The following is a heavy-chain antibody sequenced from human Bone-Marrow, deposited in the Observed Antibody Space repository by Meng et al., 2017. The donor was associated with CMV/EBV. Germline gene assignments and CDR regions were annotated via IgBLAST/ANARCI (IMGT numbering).Heavy chain of an antibody. CDR3: ARGYYDFWSGYYTVGY. J-gene: IGHJ4*02. D-gene: IGHD3-3*01. Sequence: GGSLRLSCAASGFTFSSYAMHWVRQAPGKGLEWVAVISYDGSNKYYADSVKGRFTSSRDNSKNTLYLQMNSLRAEDTAVYYCARGYYDFWSGYYTVGYWGQGTLVTVSS. CDR2: ISYDGSNK. CDR1: GFTFSSYA. V-gene: IGHV3-30*04.